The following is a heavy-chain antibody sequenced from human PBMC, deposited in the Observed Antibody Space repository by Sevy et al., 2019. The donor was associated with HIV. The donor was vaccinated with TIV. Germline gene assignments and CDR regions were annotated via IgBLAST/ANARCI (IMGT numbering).Heavy chain of an antibody. D-gene: IGHD3-16*01. CDR2: IWYDGTDK. CDR1: GFIFSNYA. CDR3: ARYWGRYGHSIDY. V-gene: IGHV3-33*01. J-gene: IGHJ4*02. Sequence: GGSLRLSCATSGFIFSNYAMHWIRQAPGKGLEWVAVIWYDGTDKYYADSVQGRFTISTDNSKNTLYLQMNSLRFEDTAVYYCARYWGRYGHSIDYWGQGTLVTVSS.